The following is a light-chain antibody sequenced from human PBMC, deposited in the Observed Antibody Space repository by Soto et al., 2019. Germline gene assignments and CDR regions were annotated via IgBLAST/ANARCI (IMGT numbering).Light chain of an antibody. J-gene: IGKJ2*01. CDR2: AAS. V-gene: IGKV1-8*01. CDR3: QQYYSYPPT. CDR1: QGISSY. Sequence: AIRMTQSPSSFSASTGDRVTITCRASQGISSYLAWYQQKPGKAPKLLIYAASTLQSGVPSRFSGSGSGTDFILTISCLQSEDFATYYCQQYYSYPPTFGQGTTLEIK.